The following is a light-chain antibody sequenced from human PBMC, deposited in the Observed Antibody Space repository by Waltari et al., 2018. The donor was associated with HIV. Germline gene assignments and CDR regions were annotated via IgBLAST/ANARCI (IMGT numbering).Light chain of an antibody. CDR2: DAS. Sequence: EIVLTQSPATLSLSPGERATLSCRASQSVSSYLAWYQQKPGQPPRLLIYDASNRATGIPARFSGSGSVTDFTLTISSLEPEDFAVYYCQQRRNWPPLTFGGGTKVEIK. J-gene: IGKJ4*01. V-gene: IGKV3-11*01. CDR1: QSVSSY. CDR3: QQRRNWPPLT.